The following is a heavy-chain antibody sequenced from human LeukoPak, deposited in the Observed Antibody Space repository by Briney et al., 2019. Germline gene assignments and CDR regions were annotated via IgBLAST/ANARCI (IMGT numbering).Heavy chain of an antibody. CDR1: GYTLTELS. D-gene: IGHD2-15*01. CDR3: ATAPIVAATSPWFDP. CDR2: FDPEDGET. Sequence: ASVKVSCKVSGYTLTELSMHWVRQAPGKGLEWMGGFDPEDGETIYAQKFQGRVTMTEDTSTDTAYIELSSLRSVDTAVYYCATAPIVAATSPWFDPWGQGTLVTVSS. V-gene: IGHV1-24*01. J-gene: IGHJ5*02.